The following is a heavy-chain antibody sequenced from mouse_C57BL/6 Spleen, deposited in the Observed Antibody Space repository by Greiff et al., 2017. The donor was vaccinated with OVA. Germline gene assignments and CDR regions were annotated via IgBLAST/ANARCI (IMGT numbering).Heavy chain of an antibody. CDR1: GYSITSGYY. CDR2: ISYDGSN. J-gene: IGHJ4*01. CDR3: ARDLYYGSSYAMDY. V-gene: IGHV3-6*01. D-gene: IGHD1-1*01. Sequence: EVKLVESGPGLVKPSQSLSLTCSVTGYSITSGYYWNWIRQFPGNKLEWMGYISYDGSNNYNPSLKNRISITRDTSKNQFFLKLNSVTTEDTATYYCARDLYYGSSYAMDYWGQGTSVTVSS.